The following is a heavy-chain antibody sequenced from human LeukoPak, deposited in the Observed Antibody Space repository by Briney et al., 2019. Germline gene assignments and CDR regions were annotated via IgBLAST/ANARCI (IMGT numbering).Heavy chain of an antibody. CDR1: GGSFSGYY. J-gene: IGHJ5*02. CDR3: ARGQLXRWYCSGGSCYGIDP. D-gene: IGHD2-15*01. V-gene: IGHV4-34*01. CDR2: INHSGST. Sequence: SETLSLTCAVYGGSFSGYYWSWIRQPPGKGLELIGEINHSGSTNYNPSLKSRVTISVDTSKNQFSLKLSSVTAADTAVYYCARGQLXRWYCSGGSCYGIDPWGQGTLVTVSS.